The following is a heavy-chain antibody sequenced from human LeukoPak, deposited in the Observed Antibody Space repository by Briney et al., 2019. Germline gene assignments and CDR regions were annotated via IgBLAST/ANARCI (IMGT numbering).Heavy chain of an antibody. CDR3: SRYSGSYREAFDI. J-gene: IGHJ3*02. V-gene: IGHV4-4*07. D-gene: IGHD1-26*01. Sequence: PSETLSLTCTVSDGSISTYYWSWIRQAAGKGLEWIGRIYTSEDTNYNPSLKSRVTMSINTSKNQFSLKLSSVTAADTAEYYVSRYSGSYREAFDIWGQGTMVTVCS. CDR1: DGSISTYY. CDR2: IYTSEDT.